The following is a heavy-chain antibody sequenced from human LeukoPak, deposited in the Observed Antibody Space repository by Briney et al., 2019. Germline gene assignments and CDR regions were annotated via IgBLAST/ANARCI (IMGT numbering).Heavy chain of an antibody. J-gene: IGHJ4*02. CDR2: MSGDATST. D-gene: IGHD1-14*01. CDR1: GFTFSSFA. V-gene: IGHV3-23*01. CDR3: VRETAYSFDC. Sequence: GGSLRLSCAASGFTFSSFAMNWVRQAPGKGLEWVSTMSGDATSTYYADSVKGRFTISRDNAKNSMYLQLNSLRDEDTAVYYCVRETAYSFDCWGQGTLVTVSS.